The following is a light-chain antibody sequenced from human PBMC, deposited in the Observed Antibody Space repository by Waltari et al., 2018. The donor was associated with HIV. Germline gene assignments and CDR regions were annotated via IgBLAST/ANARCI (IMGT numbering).Light chain of an antibody. Sequence: IVLTQSPATLSFSPGERATLSCRASQSVRSYLAWYQQKPGQAPRLLIYDASNRATGIPARFSGSGSGTDFTLTISSLEPEDFAVYYCQQRSNWPPWTFGQGTKVEIK. CDR3: QQRSNWPPWT. CDR1: QSVRSY. CDR2: DAS. V-gene: IGKV3-11*01. J-gene: IGKJ1*01.